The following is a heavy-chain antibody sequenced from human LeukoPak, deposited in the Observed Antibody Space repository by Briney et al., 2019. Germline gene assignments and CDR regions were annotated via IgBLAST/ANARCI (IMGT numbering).Heavy chain of an antibody. V-gene: IGHV3-7*01. CDR1: TFTFSSYW. Sequence: GGSLRLSCAGSTFTFSSYWMSWVRQAPGKGLEWVATIKDDGSEKYYVDSVSGRFTISRDNAKNSLYLQMNSLRAEDTAVYYCARRGTYQNWFDPWGQGTLVTVSS. CDR2: IKDDGSEK. CDR3: ARRGTYQNWFDP. D-gene: IGHD3-16*01. J-gene: IGHJ5*02.